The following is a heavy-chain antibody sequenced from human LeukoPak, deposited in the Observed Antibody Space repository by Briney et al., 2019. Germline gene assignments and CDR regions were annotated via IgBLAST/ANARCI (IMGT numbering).Heavy chain of an antibody. J-gene: IGHJ5*02. D-gene: IGHD6-13*01. CDR2: IIPILGIA. CDR3: AREMQLVKNWFDP. V-gene: IGHV1-69*04. Sequence: SMKVSCKASGGTFSSYAISWVRQAPGQGLEWMGRIIPILGIANYAQKFQGRVTITADKSTSTAYMELSSLRSEDTAVYYCAREMQLVKNWFDPWGQGTLVTVSS. CDR1: GGTFSSYA.